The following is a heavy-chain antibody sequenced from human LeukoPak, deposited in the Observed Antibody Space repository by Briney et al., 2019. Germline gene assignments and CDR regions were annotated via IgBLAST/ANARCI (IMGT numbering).Heavy chain of an antibody. D-gene: IGHD6-13*01. CDR1: GFAFGGYA. CDR2: ISGGSEDT. CDR3: GRTIAQYSNSWLYFYYGLDV. V-gene: IGHV3-23*01. Sequence: GGSLRLSCTASGFAFGGYAMSWVRQAPGKGLEWVSAISGGSEDTYYAGSVKGRFTISRDNSKSTLYLQMNSLRAEDTAVYYCGRTIAQYSNSWLYFYYGLDVWGQGTTVTVS. J-gene: IGHJ6*02.